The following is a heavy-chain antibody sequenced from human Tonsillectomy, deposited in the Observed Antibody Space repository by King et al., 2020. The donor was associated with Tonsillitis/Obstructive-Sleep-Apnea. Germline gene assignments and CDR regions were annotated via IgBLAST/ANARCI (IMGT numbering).Heavy chain of an antibody. V-gene: IGHV3-53*01. CDR1: GFTVSSNY. J-gene: IGHJ6*02. CDR3: ARGGNSVYYYGMDV. Sequence: VQLVESGGGLIQPGGSLRLSCAASGFTVSSNYMSWVRQAPGKGLEWVSVIYSGGSTYSADSVKGRFTISRDNSKNTLYLQMNSLRAEDTAVYYCARGGNSVYYYGMDVWGQGTTVTVSS. D-gene: IGHD4-23*01. CDR2: IYSGGST.